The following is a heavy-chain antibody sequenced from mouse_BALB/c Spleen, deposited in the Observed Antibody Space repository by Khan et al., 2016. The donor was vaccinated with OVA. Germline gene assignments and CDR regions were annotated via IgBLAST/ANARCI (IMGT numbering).Heavy chain of an antibody. CDR1: GYTFTSYD. J-gene: IGHJ3*01. V-gene: IGHV1S136*01. CDR3: ARGVPGLQTWFAY. CDR2: INPYNDYT. Sequence: VRLQQSGPELVKPGASVKMSCKASGYTFTSYDMHWVKQKPGQGLEWIGYINPYNDYTNFNEKFKGKATLTSDKSSSTAYMELSSLTSEDSAVYYCARGVPGLQTWFAYWGQGTLVTVSA. D-gene: IGHD3-1*01.